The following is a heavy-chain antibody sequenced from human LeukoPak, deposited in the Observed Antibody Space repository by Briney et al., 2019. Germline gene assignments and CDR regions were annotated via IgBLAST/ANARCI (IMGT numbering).Heavy chain of an antibody. CDR1: GFTFSSYA. J-gene: IGHJ4*02. V-gene: IGHV3-30-3*01. Sequence: GRSLRLSCAASGFTFSSYAMHWVRQAPGKGLEWVAVISYDGSNKYYADSVKGRFTISRDNSKNTLYLQMNSLRAEDTAVYYCARDSRGYSSYDHFDYWGQGTLVTVSS. D-gene: IGHD5-12*01. CDR3: ARDSRGYSSYDHFDY. CDR2: ISYDGSNK.